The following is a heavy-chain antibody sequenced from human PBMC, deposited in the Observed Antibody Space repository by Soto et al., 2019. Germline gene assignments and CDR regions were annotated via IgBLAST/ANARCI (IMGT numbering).Heavy chain of an antibody. J-gene: IGHJ5*02. CDR2: IYWDDDK. Sequence: QITLKESGPTLVKPTQTLTLTCTFSGFSLSTSGVGVGWIRQPPGKALEWLALIYWDDDKRYSPSLKSRLTITKATAKNQVVLTTTNMDPVDTATYYCAHRGSPNNWFDPWGQGTLVTVSS. CDR1: GFSLSTSGVG. V-gene: IGHV2-5*02. D-gene: IGHD2-15*01. CDR3: AHRGSPNNWFDP.